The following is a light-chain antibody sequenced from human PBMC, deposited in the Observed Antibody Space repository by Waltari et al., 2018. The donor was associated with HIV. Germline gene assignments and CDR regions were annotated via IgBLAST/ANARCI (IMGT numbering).Light chain of an antibody. CDR3: AAWEDSLDGPWV. J-gene: IGLJ3*02. CDR2: SSD. CDR1: NSNIGSYT. Sequence: HSLTTLQPSASGSHAQRVTISCSRSNSNIGSYTVIRYQQLPGRAPTLLIYSSDQRPSGVPDRFSGSKSGTSASLAISGVQPEDEADYYCAAWEDSLDGPWVFGGGTKLTVL. V-gene: IGLV1-44*01.